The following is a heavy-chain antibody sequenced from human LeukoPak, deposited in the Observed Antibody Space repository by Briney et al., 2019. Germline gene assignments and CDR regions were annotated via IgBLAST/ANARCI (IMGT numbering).Heavy chain of an antibody. CDR3: ARARGYYDSSGYYCPLGY. CDR2: INPNSGGT. V-gene: IGHV1-2*02. J-gene: IGHJ4*02. D-gene: IGHD3-22*01. Sequence: ASEKVSCKASGHTFTGYYMHWVRQAPGQGLEWMGWINPNSGGTNYAQKFQGRVTMTRDTSISTAYMELSRLRSDDTAVYYCARARGYYDSSGYYCPLGYWGQGTLVTVSS. CDR1: GHTFTGYY.